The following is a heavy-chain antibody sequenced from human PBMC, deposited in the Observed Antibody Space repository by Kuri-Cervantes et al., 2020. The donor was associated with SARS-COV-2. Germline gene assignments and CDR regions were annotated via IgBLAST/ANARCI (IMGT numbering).Heavy chain of an antibody. D-gene: IGHD2-2*01. CDR3: ARALLGYCSSTSCHFHYFDY. J-gene: IGHJ4*02. V-gene: IGHV3-11*04. CDR1: GFTFSDYY. Sequence: GGSLRLSCAASGFTFSDYYMSWIRQAPGKGLEWVSYISSSGSTIYYADSVKGRFTISRDNAKNSLYLQMSSLRAEDTAVYYCARALLGYCSSTSCHFHYFDYWGQGTLVTVSS. CDR2: ISSSGSTI.